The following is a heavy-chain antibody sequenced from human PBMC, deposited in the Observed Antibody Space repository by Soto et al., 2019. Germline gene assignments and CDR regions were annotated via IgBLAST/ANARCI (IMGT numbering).Heavy chain of an antibody. J-gene: IGHJ6*02. CDR3: ARGPPKPAGGTIFGVVKLYYYYYGMDV. D-gene: IGHD3-3*01. Sequence: PSETLSLTFTVSGGSISSYYWSWIRQPPGKGLEWIGEINHSGSTNYNPSLKSRVTISVDTSKNQFSLKLSSVTAADTAVYYCARGPPKPAGGTIFGVVKLYYYYYGMDVWGQGTTVTVSS. V-gene: IGHV4-34*01. CDR2: INHSGST. CDR1: GGSISSYY.